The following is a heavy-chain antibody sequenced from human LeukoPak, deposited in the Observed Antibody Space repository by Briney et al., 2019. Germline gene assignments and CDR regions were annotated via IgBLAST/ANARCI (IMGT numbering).Heavy chain of an antibody. CDR1: GGTFSSYA. V-gene: IGHV1-69*04. Sequence: GASVKVSCKASGGTFSSYAISWVRQAPGQGLEWMGRIIPILGIANYAQKFQGRVTITADKSTSTAYMELSSLRSEDTAVYYCASSWQLLSYWLDPWGQGTLVTVSS. D-gene: IGHD2-2*01. CDR3: ASSWQLLSYWLDP. CDR2: IIPILGIA. J-gene: IGHJ5*02.